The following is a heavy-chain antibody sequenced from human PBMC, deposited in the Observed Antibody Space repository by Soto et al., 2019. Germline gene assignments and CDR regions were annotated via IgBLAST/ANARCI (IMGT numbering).Heavy chain of an antibody. CDR1: GYTFTGYY. CDR2: INPNSGGT. CDR3: ARGGGITIFGVVPVGY. Sequence: ASVKVSCKASGYTFTGYYMHWVRQAPGQGLEWMGWINPNSGGTNYAQKFQGRVTMTRDTSISTAYMELSRLRSDDTAVYYCARGGGITIFGVVPVGYWGQGTLVTVSS. J-gene: IGHJ4*02. V-gene: IGHV1-2*02. D-gene: IGHD3-3*01.